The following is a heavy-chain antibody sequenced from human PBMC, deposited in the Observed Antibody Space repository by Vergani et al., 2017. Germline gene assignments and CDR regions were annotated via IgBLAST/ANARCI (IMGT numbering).Heavy chain of an antibody. CDR1: GGSITNYY. CDR3: ADLYGDDGCSPF. V-gene: IGHV3-23*01. CDR2: ISGQNFRT. D-gene: IGHD2-21*01. J-gene: IGHJ4*02. Sequence: VPLQESGPGLVNPSETLSLTCSVSGGSITNYYWSWVRQAPGKGLEWVSGISGQNFRTHYADSVKGRFTISRDDSKNTVYLQINSLRAEDTAFYYCADLYGDDGCSPFWGQGTLVTVSS.